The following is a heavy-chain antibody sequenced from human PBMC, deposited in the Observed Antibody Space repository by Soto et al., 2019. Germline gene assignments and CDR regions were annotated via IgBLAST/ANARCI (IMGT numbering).Heavy chain of an antibody. J-gene: IGHJ3*01. V-gene: IGHV3-11*01. CDR3: ARFSDYDAFDL. D-gene: IGHD3-16*01. CDR1: GFTFSDSY. CDR2: ISSSGSSI. Sequence: QVHLVESGGGLVKPGGSLRLSCAASGFTFSDSYMSWIRQAPGKGLEWISYISSSGSSIYYADSVKGRFTVSRDNAKNSLFLQMNRLRVDETAVYFCARFSDYDAFDLWGQGTVVAVSS.